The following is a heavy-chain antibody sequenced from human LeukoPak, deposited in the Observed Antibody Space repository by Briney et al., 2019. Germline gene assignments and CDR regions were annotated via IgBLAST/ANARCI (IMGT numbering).Heavy chain of an antibody. J-gene: IGHJ6*02. V-gene: IGHV3-7*03. Sequence: SGGSLRLSCAAAGFTFSSYWMNWARQAPGEGLEWVASINHNGNVNYYVESVKGRCTISRDTPKIPLYLQMTNVRAEYTAVYFYARGGGLDVWGHGATVTVSS. CDR2: INHNGNVN. CDR3: ARGGGLDV. CDR1: GFTFSSYW. D-gene: IGHD3-16*01.